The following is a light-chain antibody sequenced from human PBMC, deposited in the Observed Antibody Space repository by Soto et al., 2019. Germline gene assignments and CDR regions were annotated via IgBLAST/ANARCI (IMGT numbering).Light chain of an antibody. CDR2: GDI. CDR1: SSNIGAGYN. V-gene: IGLV1-40*01. J-gene: IGLJ2*01. Sequence: QLVLTQPPSVSGAPGQTVTISCTGSSSNIGAGYNVHWYQQLPGTAPKLLIYGDIDRPSGVPDRFSGSKSGTSASLAITGLQAEDEADYYCQSYDSSLRGVLFGGGTKLTVL. CDR3: QSYDSSLRGVL.